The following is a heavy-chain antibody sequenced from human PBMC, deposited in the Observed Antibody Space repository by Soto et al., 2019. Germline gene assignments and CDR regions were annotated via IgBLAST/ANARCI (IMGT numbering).Heavy chain of an antibody. Sequence: GGSLRLSCAASGFTFSSYAMSWVRQAPGEGLEWVSAVSRSGDNTYHADSVKGRFTISRDNSKNTLYLQMNSLRAEDTAVYYCAKGIAVALYNWFDPWGQGTLVTVSS. V-gene: IGHV3-23*01. J-gene: IGHJ5*02. CDR2: VSRSGDNT. CDR1: GFTFSSYA. CDR3: AKGIAVALYNWFDP. D-gene: IGHD6-19*01.